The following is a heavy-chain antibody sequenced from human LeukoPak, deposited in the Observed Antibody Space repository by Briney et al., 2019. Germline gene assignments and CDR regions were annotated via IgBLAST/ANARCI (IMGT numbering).Heavy chain of an antibody. CDR1: GYRFTSYW. CDR3: ARGPAGYSSTWTFDY. V-gene: IGHV5-51*01. J-gene: IGHJ4*02. Sequence: GEPLQISCEGSGYRFTSYWIGWVREMPGKGLEWMGIIYPADSDTRYSPAFQGQVTISADKSISTAYLQWSSLKASDSAMYYCARGPAGYSSTWTFDYWGQGAQVIVSS. CDR2: IYPADSDT. D-gene: IGHD6-13*01.